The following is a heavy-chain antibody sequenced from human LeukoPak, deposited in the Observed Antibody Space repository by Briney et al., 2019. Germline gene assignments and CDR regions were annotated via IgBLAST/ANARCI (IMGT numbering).Heavy chain of an antibody. Sequence: PSETLSLTCAVSGGSISSGGYSWSWIRQPPGKGLEWIGYIYHSGSTYYNPPLKSRVTISVDRSKNQFSLKLSSVTAADTAVYYCARGSTVRYCSSTSCYTNWFDPWGQGTLVTVSS. V-gene: IGHV4-30-2*01. J-gene: IGHJ5*02. CDR3: ARGSTVRYCSSTSCYTNWFDP. CDR2: IYHSGST. CDR1: GGSISSGGYS. D-gene: IGHD2-2*02.